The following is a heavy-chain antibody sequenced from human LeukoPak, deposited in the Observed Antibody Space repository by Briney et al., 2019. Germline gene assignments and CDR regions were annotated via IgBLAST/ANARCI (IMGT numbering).Heavy chain of an antibody. V-gene: IGHV1-2*02. Sequence: GASVKVSCKASGYTFSDYYIHWVRQAPGQGLEWMGWINPNSGDTNYVPKFQGRVTMTRDTSTSTVYMELSSLRSEDTAVYYCASGSPVWLRWGQGTLVTVSS. CDR1: GYTFSDYY. CDR3: ASGSPVWLR. CDR2: INPNSGDT. D-gene: IGHD5-12*01. J-gene: IGHJ4*02.